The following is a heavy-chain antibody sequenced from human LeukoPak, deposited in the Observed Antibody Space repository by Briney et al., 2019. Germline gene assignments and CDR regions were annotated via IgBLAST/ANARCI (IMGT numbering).Heavy chain of an antibody. J-gene: IGHJ4*02. V-gene: IGHV3-53*01. D-gene: IGHD3-16*01. CDR3: ARRAGAYTHPYDY. Sequence: GGSLRLSCTVSGFTISSNSMSWVRQAPGKGLEWVSFIYSAGSIYYSDCVKGRFTISIDNSKNTLYLQMNSLRAEDTAVYYCARRAGAYTHPYDYWGQGTLVTVSS. CDR2: IYSAGSI. CDR1: GFTISSNS.